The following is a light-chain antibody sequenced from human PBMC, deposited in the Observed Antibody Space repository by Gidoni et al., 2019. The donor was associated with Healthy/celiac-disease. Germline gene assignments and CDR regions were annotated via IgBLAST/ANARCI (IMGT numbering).Light chain of an antibody. CDR2: AAS. J-gene: IGKJ3*01. Sequence: DIQMTQSPSSLSASVGDRVTITCRASQSISSYLNWYQQKPGKAPTLLIYAASSLQSGVPSRFSGSGSGTDFTLTISSRQPEDFATYYCQQSYSTPFTFGPGTKVDIK. V-gene: IGKV1-39*01. CDR1: QSISSY. CDR3: QQSYSTPFT.